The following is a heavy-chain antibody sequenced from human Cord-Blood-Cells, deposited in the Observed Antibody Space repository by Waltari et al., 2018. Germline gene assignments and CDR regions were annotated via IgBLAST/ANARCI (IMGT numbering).Heavy chain of an antibody. CDR2: ISYDGSNK. V-gene: IGHV3-30*18. J-gene: IGHJ5*02. D-gene: IGHD6-13*01. CDR3: AKDYRAAAENWFDP. Sequence: PGKALEWVAVISYDGSNKYYADSVKGRFTISRDNSKNTLYLQMNSLRAEDTAVYYCAKDYRAAAENWFDPWGQGTLVTVSS.